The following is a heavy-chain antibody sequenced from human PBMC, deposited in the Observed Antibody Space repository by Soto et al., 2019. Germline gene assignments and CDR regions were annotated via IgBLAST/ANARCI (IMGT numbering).Heavy chain of an antibody. J-gene: IGHJ6*02. CDR2: IIRIFGTP. Sequence: QVQLVQSGAEVKKPGSSVKVSCKASGGTFSSYAINWVRQAPGQGLEWMGGIIRIFGTPDYAQRFQGRVTITADASTGTAYMALRSLRSEDTAVYYCASRGSNEYSYYGMDVWAQGTTVTVSS. CDR1: GGTFSSYA. D-gene: IGHD3-10*01. V-gene: IGHV1-69*12. CDR3: ASRGSNEYSYYGMDV.